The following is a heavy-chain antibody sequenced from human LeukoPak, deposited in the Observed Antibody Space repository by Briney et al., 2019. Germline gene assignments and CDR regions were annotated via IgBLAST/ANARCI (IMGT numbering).Heavy chain of an antibody. CDR3: ARDGDYYDSSGPWYFDL. V-gene: IGHV4-38-2*02. D-gene: IGHD3-22*01. CDR2: IYHSGST. J-gene: IGHJ2*01. CDR1: GYSISSTYY. Sequence: SETLSLTCTVSGYSISSTYYWGWIRQPPGKGLEWIGSIYHSGSTYYSPSLKSRVTISVDTSKNQFSLKLGSVTAADTAVYYCARDGDYYDSSGPWYFDLWGRGTLVTVSS.